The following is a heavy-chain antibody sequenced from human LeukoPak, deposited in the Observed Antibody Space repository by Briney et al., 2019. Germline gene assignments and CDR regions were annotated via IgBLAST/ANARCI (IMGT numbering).Heavy chain of an antibody. Sequence: PGASLRLSCAASGFIFSNYAMSWVRQAPGKGLEWVSAISGRSDNTYYADSVKGRFTLSRDSSKNTLYLQVNSLRADDTAVYYCAKWGDYDVLTGYYVSDFWGQGTLVTVSS. V-gene: IGHV3-23*01. D-gene: IGHD3-9*01. J-gene: IGHJ4*02. CDR3: AKWGDYDVLTGYYVSDF. CDR1: GFIFSNYA. CDR2: ISGRSDNT.